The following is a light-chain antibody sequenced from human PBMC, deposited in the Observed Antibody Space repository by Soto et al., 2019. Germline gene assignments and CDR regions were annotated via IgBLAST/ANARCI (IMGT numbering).Light chain of an antibody. CDR3: QSYDSSLSGWV. J-gene: IGLJ3*02. V-gene: IGLV1-40*01. CDR1: SSNIGADYD. CDR2: GNS. Sequence: QSVLTQPPSVSGAPGQRVTISCTGSSSNIGADYDVHWYQQRPGTAPKLLIYGNSNRPSGVPDRFSGSKSGTSASLAITGLQAEDEADYYCQSYDSSLSGWVFGGGTKLTVL.